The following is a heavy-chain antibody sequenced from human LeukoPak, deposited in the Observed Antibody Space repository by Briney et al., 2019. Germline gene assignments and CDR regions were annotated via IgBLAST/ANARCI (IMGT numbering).Heavy chain of an antibody. V-gene: IGHV1-2*02. J-gene: IGHJ4*02. D-gene: IGHD3-10*01. CDR2: INPNSGGT. Sequence: ASVKVSCKASGYTFTGYYMHWVRQAPGQGLEWMGWINPNSGGTNYAQKFQGRVTMTRDTSISTAYMELSRLRSDDTALYYCARERYYSSGNYNNRIDYWGQGTLVTVSS. CDR1: GYTFTGYY. CDR3: ARERYYSSGNYNNRIDY.